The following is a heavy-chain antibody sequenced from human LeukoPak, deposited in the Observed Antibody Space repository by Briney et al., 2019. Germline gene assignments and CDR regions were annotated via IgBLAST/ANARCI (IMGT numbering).Heavy chain of an antibody. J-gene: IGHJ4*02. Sequence: AASVKVSCKASGYTFTTYAMHWVRQAPGRRLEWMGWINAGNGNTKYSQKFQARVTITRDTSASTAYMELSSLRSEDTAVYYCARDPIGSRWPYYFDYWGQGTLVTVSS. CDR2: INAGNGNT. V-gene: IGHV1-3*01. CDR3: ARDPIGSRWPYYFDY. CDR1: GYTFTTYA. D-gene: IGHD6-13*01.